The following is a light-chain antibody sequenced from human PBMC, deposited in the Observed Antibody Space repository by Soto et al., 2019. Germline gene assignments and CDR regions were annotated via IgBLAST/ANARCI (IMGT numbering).Light chain of an antibody. CDR2: SNN. CDR3: ATWDDSLNGHVV. V-gene: IGLV1-44*01. J-gene: IGLJ2*01. CDR1: RSNIGSNT. Sequence: QAVVTQPPSESGTPGQRVTISCSGSRSNIGSNTVNWYQQLPGTAPKFLIYSNNQRPSGVPKRFSGSKSDTSASLAISGLQSEDEADYYCATWDDSLNGHVVFGGGTKLTVL.